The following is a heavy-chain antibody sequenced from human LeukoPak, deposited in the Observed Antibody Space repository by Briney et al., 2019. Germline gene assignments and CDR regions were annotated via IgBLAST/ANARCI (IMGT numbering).Heavy chain of an antibody. D-gene: IGHD2-2*02. Sequence: ASVKVFCKASGYTFTGCYMHWVRQAPGQGLGWMGWINPNSGGTNYAQKFQGRVTMTRDTSISTAYLELSRQRSDDTAVYYCARAGNQLLYPFDYWGQGTLVTVSS. CDR1: GYTFTGCY. CDR3: ARAGNQLLYPFDY. CDR2: INPNSGGT. J-gene: IGHJ4*02. V-gene: IGHV1-2*02.